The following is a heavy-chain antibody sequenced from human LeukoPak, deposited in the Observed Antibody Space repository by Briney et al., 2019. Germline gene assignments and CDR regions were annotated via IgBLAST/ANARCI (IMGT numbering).Heavy chain of an antibody. D-gene: IGHD5-18*01. Sequence: PGGSLRLSCAASGFTFSSYAMHWVRQAPGKGLEWVAVISYDGSSKYYADSVKGRFTVSRDNSKNTLYLQMNSLRAEDTAVYYCARDVDTAMVSYFDYWGQGTLVTVSS. CDR2: ISYDGSSK. CDR1: GFTFSSYA. V-gene: IGHV3-30-3*01. J-gene: IGHJ4*02. CDR3: ARDVDTAMVSYFDY.